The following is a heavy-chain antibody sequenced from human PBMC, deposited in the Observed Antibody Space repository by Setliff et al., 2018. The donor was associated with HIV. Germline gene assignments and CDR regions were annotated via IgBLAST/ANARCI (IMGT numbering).Heavy chain of an antibody. CDR3: ARDPYGYCTTTTCYVPGY. CDR2: MSHNSGNA. Sequence: GASVKVSCKASGYTFTSYDINWVRQATGQGLEWMGWMSHNSGNAGYAQKFQGRVTITADESTSTAYMELSSLRSEDTAIYYCARDPYGYCTTTTCYVPGYWGQGTLVTVSS. D-gene: IGHD2-2*03. CDR1: GYTFTSYD. J-gene: IGHJ4*02. V-gene: IGHV1-8*01.